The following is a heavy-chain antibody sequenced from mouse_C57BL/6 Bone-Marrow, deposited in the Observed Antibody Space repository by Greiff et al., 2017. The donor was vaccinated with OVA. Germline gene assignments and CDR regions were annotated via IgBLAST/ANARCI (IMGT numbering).Heavy chain of an antibody. CDR1: GYTFTDYN. CDR3: ARSRDYLYAMDY. D-gene: IGHD5-5*01. Sequence: VQLKQSGPELVKPGASVKMSCKASGYTFTDYNMHWVKQSHGKSLEWIGYINPNNGGTRYNQKFKGKATLTVNKSSSTAYMELRSLTSEDSAVYYCARSRDYLYAMDYWGQGTSVTVSS. CDR2: INPNNGGT. V-gene: IGHV1-22*01. J-gene: IGHJ4*01.